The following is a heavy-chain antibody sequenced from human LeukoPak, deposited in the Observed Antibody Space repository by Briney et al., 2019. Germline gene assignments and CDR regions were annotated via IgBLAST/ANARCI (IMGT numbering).Heavy chain of an antibody. Sequence: PGGSLRLSCAASGLTLSSYAVSWVRQSPGRGLEWVSGISGSDLRTYYPDSVKGRFTISRDDSKNTLYLHMNSLRAEDTALYYCTRDPRRLDYWGQGTLVTVSS. CDR3: TRDPRRLDY. V-gene: IGHV3-23*01. J-gene: IGHJ4*02. CDR1: GLTLSSYA. CDR2: ISGSDLRT.